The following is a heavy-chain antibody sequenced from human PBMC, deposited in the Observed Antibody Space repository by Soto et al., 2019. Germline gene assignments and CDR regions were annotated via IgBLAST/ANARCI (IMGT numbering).Heavy chain of an antibody. V-gene: IGHV4-31*03. CDR2: IYYNGIT. Sequence: PSVTLSVTCTVSRGSVSSGGYYWSWLRQHPGKGLEWIGYIYYNGITDYNPSLKSRLIISVDTSKNQFSLILSSVTAADTAVYYCARARFYGSERTVFDFWGQGTLVTVSS. CDR3: ARARFYGSERTVFDF. J-gene: IGHJ4*02. CDR1: RGSVSSGGYY. D-gene: IGHD3-10*01.